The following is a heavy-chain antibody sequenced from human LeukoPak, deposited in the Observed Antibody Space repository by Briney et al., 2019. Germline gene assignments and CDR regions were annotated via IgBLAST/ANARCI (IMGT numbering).Heavy chain of an antibody. Sequence: PSETLSLTRSVSGGSISGYYWSWIRQSPGKGLEWIAYIYYSGSTNYNPSLKSRVTISVDTSKNQFSLKLSSVTAADTAMYYCARVGHLPAAGTYDYWGQGTLVTVSS. CDR2: IYYSGST. CDR1: GGSISGYY. V-gene: IGHV4-59*01. J-gene: IGHJ4*02. D-gene: IGHD6-13*01. CDR3: ARVGHLPAAGTYDY.